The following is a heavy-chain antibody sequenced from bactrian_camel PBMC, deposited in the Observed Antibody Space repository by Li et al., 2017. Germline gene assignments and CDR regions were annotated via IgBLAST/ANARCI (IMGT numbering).Heavy chain of an antibody. CDR2: VDPSGGT. Sequence: HVQLVESGGGSVQAGGTLRLSCRVSAYTDCNYAMSWYRQAPGKEREFVSEVDPSGGTRYTDSVKGRFTISQDGAKTAVSLQMNSLRPEDTGTYYCKAEDKYQVRGFCPPLWGQGTQVTVS. V-gene: IGHV3S53*01. D-gene: IGHD3*01. CDR1: AYTDCNYA. CDR3: KAEDKYQVRGFCPPL. J-gene: IGHJ4*01.